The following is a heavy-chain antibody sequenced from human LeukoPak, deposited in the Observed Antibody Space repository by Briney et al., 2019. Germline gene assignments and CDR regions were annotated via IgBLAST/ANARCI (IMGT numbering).Heavy chain of an antibody. V-gene: IGHV4-38-2*01. CDR1: GYSISSGYY. CDR3: ARRYMDTAMFVWFDP. Sequence: SETLSLTCAVSGYSISSGYYWGWIRQPPGKRLGRIGSIYHSGSTYYNPSLKSRVTISVDTSKNHFSLQLSSVTGADTGVYYWARRYMDTAMFVWFDPWGQGTLVTVSS. D-gene: IGHD5-18*01. CDR2: IYHSGST. J-gene: IGHJ5*02.